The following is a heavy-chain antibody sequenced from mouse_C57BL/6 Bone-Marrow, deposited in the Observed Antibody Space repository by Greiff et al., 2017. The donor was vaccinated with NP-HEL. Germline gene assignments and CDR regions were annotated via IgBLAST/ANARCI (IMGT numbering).Heavy chain of an antibody. V-gene: IGHV1-76*01. J-gene: IGHJ2*01. CDR1: GYTFTDYY. D-gene: IGHD2-5*01. Sequence: QVQLQQSGAELVRPGASVKLSCKASGYTFTDYYINWVKQRPGQGLEWIARIYPGSGNTYYNEKFKGKATLTAEKSSSTAYMQLSSLTSEDSAVYFCARSHSNYLDWWGQGTTLTVSS. CDR2: IYPGSGNT. CDR3: ARSHSNYLDW.